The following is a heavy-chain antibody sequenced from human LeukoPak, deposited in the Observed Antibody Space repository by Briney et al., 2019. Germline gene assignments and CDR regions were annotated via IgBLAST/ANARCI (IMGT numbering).Heavy chain of an antibody. Sequence: GGSLRLSCEASGFTFSSYSMTWVRQAPGQGLEWVSSISSVGASIYYADSLKGRFTISRDNAKNSLYLQMNSLRAEDTAVYYCARDYYDSSGYYEYWGQGTLVTVSS. D-gene: IGHD3-22*01. J-gene: IGHJ4*02. CDR3: ARDYYDSSGYYEY. CDR1: GFTFSSYS. CDR2: ISSVGASI. V-gene: IGHV3-21*01.